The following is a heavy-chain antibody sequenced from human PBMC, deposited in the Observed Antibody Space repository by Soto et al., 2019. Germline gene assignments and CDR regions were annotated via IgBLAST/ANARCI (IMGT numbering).Heavy chain of an antibody. CDR2: IYYSGST. CDR1: GGSISSGGYY. V-gene: IGHV4-31*03. D-gene: IGHD4-17*01. CDR3: ARLCRHGPECYYYYGMDV. J-gene: IGHJ6*02. Sequence: SETLSLTCTVSGGSISSGGYYWSWIRQRPGKGLEWIGYIYYSGSTYYNPSLKSRVTISVDTSKNQFSLKLSSVTAADTAVYYCARLCRHGPECYYYYGMDVWGQGTTVTVSS.